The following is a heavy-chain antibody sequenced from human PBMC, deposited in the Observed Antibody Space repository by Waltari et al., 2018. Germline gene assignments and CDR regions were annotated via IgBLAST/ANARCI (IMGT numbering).Heavy chain of an antibody. CDR3: ARGVAVAYYYYMDV. J-gene: IGHJ6*03. V-gene: IGHV1-69*06. D-gene: IGHD2-15*01. CDR2: IIPIFGTA. CDR1: SYA. Sequence: SYAISWVRQAPGQGLEWMGGIIPIFGTANYAQKFQGRVTITADKSTSTAYMELSSLRSEDTAVYYCARGVAVAYYYYMDVWGKGTTVTVSS.